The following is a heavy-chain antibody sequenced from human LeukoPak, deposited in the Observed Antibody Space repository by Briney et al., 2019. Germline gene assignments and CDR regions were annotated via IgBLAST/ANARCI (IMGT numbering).Heavy chain of an antibody. CDR2: INSDGSST. CDR3: ARELLYYDSSGYYRVNWFDP. D-gene: IGHD3-22*01. CDR1: GFTFSSYW. V-gene: IGHV3-74*01. J-gene: IGHJ5*02. Sequence: GGSLRLSCAASGFTFSSYWMHWVRQAPGKGLVWVSRINSDGSSTSYADSVKGRFTISRDNAKNTLYLQMNSLRAEDTAVYYCARELLYYDSSGYYRVNWFDPWRQGTLVTVSS.